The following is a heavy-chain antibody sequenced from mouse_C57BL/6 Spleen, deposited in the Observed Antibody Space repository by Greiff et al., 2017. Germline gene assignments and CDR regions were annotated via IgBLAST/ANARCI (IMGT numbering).Heavy chain of an antibody. V-gene: IGHV1-76*01. Sequence: SGAELVRPGASVKLSCKASGYTFTDYYINWVKQRPGQGLEWIARIYPGSGNTYYNEKFKGKATLTAEKSSSTAYMQLSSLTSEDSAVYFCARWNYDLDRNYFDYWGQGTTLTVSS. CDR2: IYPGSGNT. D-gene: IGHD2-4*01. CDR3: ARWNYDLDRNYFDY. CDR1: GYTFTDYY. J-gene: IGHJ2*01.